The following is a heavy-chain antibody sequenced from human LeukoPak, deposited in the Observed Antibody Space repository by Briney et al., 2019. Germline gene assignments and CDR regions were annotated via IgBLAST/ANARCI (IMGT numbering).Heavy chain of an antibody. V-gene: IGHV1-8*01. Sequence: ASVKVSCKASGYTFTSYVINWVRQATGQGLEWMGWMNPNSGNTGYAQKFKGRVTMTRNTSISTAYMELSSLRSEDTAVYYCARGRSGDSSSWYYYYYGMDVWGQGTTVTVSS. CDR1: GYTFTSYV. CDR3: ARGRSGDSSSWYYYYYGMDV. CDR2: MNPNSGNT. J-gene: IGHJ6*02. D-gene: IGHD6-13*01.